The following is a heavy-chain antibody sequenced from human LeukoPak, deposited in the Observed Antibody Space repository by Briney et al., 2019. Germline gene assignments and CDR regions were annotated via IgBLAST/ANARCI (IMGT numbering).Heavy chain of an antibody. CDR2: INPSGGST. CDR1: GYTCTSYY. D-gene: IGHD3-10*01. Sequence: ASVKVSCKASGYTCTSYYMHWVRQAPGRGLEWMGIINPSGGSTSYAQKFQGRVTMTRDTSTSTVYMELSSLRSEDTAVYYCAREGSSGNWFDPWGQGTLVTVSS. V-gene: IGHV1-46*01. J-gene: IGHJ5*02. CDR3: AREGSSGNWFDP.